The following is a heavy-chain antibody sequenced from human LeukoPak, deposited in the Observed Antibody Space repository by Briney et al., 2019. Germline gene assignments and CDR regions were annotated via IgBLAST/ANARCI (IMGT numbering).Heavy chain of an antibody. CDR3: ARRAGDYSHPYDY. J-gene: IGHJ4*02. Sequence: PGGSLRLSCAASGFTFSSYGMSWVRQAPGKVLEWVSAISSSGGSTYYADSVKGRFTISRDNSKNTLYLQMNSLRAEDTAMYYCARRAGDYSHPYDYWGQGTLVTVSS. CDR1: GFTFSSYG. V-gene: IGHV3-23*01. D-gene: IGHD3-22*01. CDR2: ISSSGGST.